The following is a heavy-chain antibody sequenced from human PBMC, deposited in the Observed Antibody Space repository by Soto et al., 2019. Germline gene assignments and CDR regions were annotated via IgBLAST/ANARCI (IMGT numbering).Heavy chain of an antibody. V-gene: IGHV3-74*01. Sequence: HHGGSLRLCCAACGLTFCSYWMHWVRQAPGKGLVWVSRINSDGSSTSYADSVKGRFTISRDNAKNTLYLQMNSLRAEDTAVYYCARGVSWLDYWGQGTLVTVSS. CDR2: INSDGSST. CDR3: ARGVSWLDY. CDR1: GLTFCSYW. J-gene: IGHJ4*02. D-gene: IGHD6-13*01.